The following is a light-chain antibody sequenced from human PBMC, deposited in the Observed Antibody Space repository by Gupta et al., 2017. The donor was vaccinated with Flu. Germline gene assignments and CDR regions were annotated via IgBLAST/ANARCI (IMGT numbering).Light chain of an antibody. CDR3: QSADSTGTYVV. V-gene: IGLV3-25*03. CDR1: TLSNQY. Sequence: SYDLTQPPSVSVSPGQTARITCSGDTLSNQYSYWYQQKPGQAPVLVIYKDTERPSGVPERFSGSSSGTTVTLTISGVQAEDEAAYYCQSADSTGTYVVFGGGTKLTVL. J-gene: IGLJ2*01. CDR2: KDT.